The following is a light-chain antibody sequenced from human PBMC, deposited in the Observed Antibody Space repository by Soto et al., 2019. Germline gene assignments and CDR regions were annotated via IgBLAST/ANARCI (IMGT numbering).Light chain of an antibody. CDR1: SGHSSYA. CDR2: LNNDGRH. CDR3: QTWGTGIVV. J-gene: IGLJ2*01. Sequence: QAVVTQSPSASASLGASVKLTCTLSSGHSSYAIAWHQQQPEKGPRYLMKLNNDGRHNKGDGIPDRFSGSSSGAERYLTISSLQSEDEAVYYCQTWGTGIVVFGGGTKLTVL. V-gene: IGLV4-69*01.